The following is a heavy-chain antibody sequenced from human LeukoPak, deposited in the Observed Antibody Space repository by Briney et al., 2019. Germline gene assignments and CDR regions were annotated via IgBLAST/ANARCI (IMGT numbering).Heavy chain of an antibody. CDR3: ARVSSSGWEIDY. Sequence: SETLSLTCNVSGYSISSGYYWGWIRQPPGKGLEWIGSIYHSGSTYYNPSLKSRVTISVDTSKNQFSLKLSSVTAADTAVYYCARVSSSGWEIDYWGQGTLVTVSS. V-gene: IGHV4-38-2*02. J-gene: IGHJ4*02. CDR2: IYHSGST. D-gene: IGHD6-19*01. CDR1: GYSISSGYY.